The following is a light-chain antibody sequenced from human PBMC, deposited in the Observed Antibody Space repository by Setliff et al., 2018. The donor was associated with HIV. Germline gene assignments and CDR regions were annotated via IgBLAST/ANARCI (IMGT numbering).Light chain of an antibody. V-gene: IGLV2-23*02. CDR1: SSNVGTYDL. Sequence: ALTQRASVSGSPGQSITISCTGTSSNVGTYDLVSWYQQYPGKAPQLIIYEVGKRPSGVSNRFSGSKSGNTASLTISGLQAEDEADYFCCSYAGSAFYVFGIGTKVTVL. CDR2: EVG. J-gene: IGLJ1*01. CDR3: CSYAGSAFYV.